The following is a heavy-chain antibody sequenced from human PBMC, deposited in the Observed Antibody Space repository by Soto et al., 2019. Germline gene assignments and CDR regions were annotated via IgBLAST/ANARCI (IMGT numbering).Heavy chain of an antibody. J-gene: IGHJ4*02. CDR3: ARSVPYCGGDCYSGYFDY. CDR1: GGTFSSYA. V-gene: IGHV1-69*13. CDR2: IIPIFGTA. D-gene: IGHD2-21*02. Sequence: SVKVSCKASGGTFSSYAISWVRQAPGQGLEWMGGIIPIFGTANYAQKFQGRVTITADESTSTAYMELSSLRSEDTVVYYCARSVPYCGGDCYSGYFDYWGQGTLVTVSS.